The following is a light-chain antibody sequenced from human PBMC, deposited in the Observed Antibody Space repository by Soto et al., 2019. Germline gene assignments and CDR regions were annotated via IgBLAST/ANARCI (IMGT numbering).Light chain of an antibody. CDR2: GAS. V-gene: IGKV3D-20*02. CDR1: QSVSSSY. J-gene: IGKJ4*01. CDR3: QQRSHRPLT. Sequence: EIVLTQSPGTLSLSPGERATLSCRASQSVSSSYLAWYQQKPGQAPRLLIYGASSRATGIPDRFSGSGSGTDFTLTISRLEPEDFAVYYCQQRSHRPLTFGGGTKVDIK.